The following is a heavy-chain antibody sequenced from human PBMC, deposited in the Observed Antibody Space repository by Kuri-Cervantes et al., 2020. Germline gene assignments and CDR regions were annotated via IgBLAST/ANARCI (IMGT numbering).Heavy chain of an antibody. V-gene: IGHV4-34*01. D-gene: IGHD6-13*01. CDR3: ARVGRSSWYYYYYYMDV. J-gene: IGHJ6*03. CDR2: INHSGST. CDR1: GGSFSGYY. Sequence: GSLRLSCAVYGGSFSGYYWSWIRQPPGKGLEWIGEINHSGSTNYNPSLKSRVTISVDTSKNQFSLKLSSVTAADTAVYYCARVGRSSWYYYYYYMDVWGKGTTVTVSS.